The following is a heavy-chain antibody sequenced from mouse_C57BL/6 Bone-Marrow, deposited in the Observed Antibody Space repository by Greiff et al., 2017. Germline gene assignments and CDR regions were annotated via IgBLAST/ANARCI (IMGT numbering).Heavy chain of an antibody. J-gene: IGHJ1*03. D-gene: IGHD1-1*01. CDR2: IYPRSGNT. CDR3: ARIPFITTVVAFYWYFDV. V-gene: IGHV1-81*01. Sequence: QVQLQQSGAELARPGASVKLSCKASGYTFTSYGISWVKQRTGQGLEWIGEIYPRSGNTYYNEKFKGKATLTADKSSSTAYMELRSLTSEDSAVYFCARIPFITTVVAFYWYFDVWGTGTTVTVSS. CDR1: GYTFTSYG.